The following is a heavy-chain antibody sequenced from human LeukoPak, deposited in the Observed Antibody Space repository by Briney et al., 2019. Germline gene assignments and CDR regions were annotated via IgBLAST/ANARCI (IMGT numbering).Heavy chain of an antibody. CDR1: GYTFTSYD. J-gene: IGHJ6*03. Sequence: GASVKVSCKASGYTFTSYDINWVRQATGQGLEWMGWINPNSGGTNYAQKFQGRVTMTRDTSISTAYMELSRLRSDDTAVYYCARDARYGYYYYMDVWGKGTTVTISS. D-gene: IGHD1-14*01. CDR3: ARDARYGYYYYMDV. V-gene: IGHV1-2*02. CDR2: INPNSGGT.